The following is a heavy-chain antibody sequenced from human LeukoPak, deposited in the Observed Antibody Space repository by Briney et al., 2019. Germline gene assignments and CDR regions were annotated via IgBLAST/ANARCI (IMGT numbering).Heavy chain of an antibody. J-gene: IGHJ4*02. D-gene: IGHD3-16*01. V-gene: IGHV3-33*01. CDR3: ARDYVDQVAGY. Sequence: GGSLRLSCAASGFTFSSYGMHWVRQAPGKGLEWVAVIWYDGSNKYYADSVKGRFTISRDNSKDTLYLQMNSLRAEDTAVYYCARDYVDQVAGYWGQGTLVTVSS. CDR1: GFTFSSYG. CDR2: IWYDGSNK.